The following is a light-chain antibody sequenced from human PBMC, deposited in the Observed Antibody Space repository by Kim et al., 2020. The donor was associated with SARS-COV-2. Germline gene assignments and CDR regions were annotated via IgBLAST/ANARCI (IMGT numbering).Light chain of an antibody. CDR2: GAA. V-gene: IGKV3-20*01. CDR1: QSVSSSY. J-gene: IGKJ1*01. CDR3: QQYGSSLRA. Sequence: SPGKRATLSCRASQSVSSSYLAWYQQKPGQAPRLLIYGAASRATGIPDRFSGSGSGTDFTLTISRLEPEDFAVYYCQQYGSSLRAFGQGTKVDIK.